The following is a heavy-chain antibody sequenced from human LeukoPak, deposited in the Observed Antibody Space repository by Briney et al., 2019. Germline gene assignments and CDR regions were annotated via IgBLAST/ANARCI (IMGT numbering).Heavy chain of an antibody. V-gene: IGHV4-4*09. J-gene: IGHJ4*02. CDR3: ARGSHYYDSSGTYYFDY. CDR1: GGSISSYY. CDR2: IYTSGST. D-gene: IGHD3-22*01. Sequence: SETLSLTCTVSGGSISSYYWSWIRQPPGKGLEWIGYIYTSGSTNYNPSLKSRVTISVDTSKNQFSLKLSSVTAADTAVYYCARGSHYYDSSGTYYFDYWGQGTLVTVSS.